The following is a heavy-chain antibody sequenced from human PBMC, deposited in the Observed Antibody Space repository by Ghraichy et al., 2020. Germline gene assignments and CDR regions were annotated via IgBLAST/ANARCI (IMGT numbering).Heavy chain of an antibody. CDR1: GFTVSSNY. CDR2: IYSGGST. Sequence: GGSLRLSCAASGFTVSSNYMSWVRQAPGKGLEWVSVIYSGGSTYYADSVKGRFTISRHNSKNTLYLQMNSLRAEDTAVYYCARMEDGSSWIDAFDIWGQGTMVTVSS. J-gene: IGHJ3*02. V-gene: IGHV3-53*04. CDR3: ARMEDGSSWIDAFDI. D-gene: IGHD6-13*01.